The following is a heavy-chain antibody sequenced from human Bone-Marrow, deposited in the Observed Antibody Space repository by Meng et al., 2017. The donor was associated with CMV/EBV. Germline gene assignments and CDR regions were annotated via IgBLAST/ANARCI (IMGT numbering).Heavy chain of an antibody. V-gene: IGHV1-3*02. CDR1: GYTFTSYA. CDR2: SNAGNGNT. Sequence: ASVKVSCKASGYTFTSYAMHWVRQAPGQRLEWMGWSNAGNGNTKYSQEFQGRVTITRDTSASTAYMELSSLRSEDTAVYYCARGAGSSGYYYVWGGDYYYGMDVWGQGTTVTVLL. D-gene: IGHD3-22*01. J-gene: IGHJ6*02. CDR3: ARGAGSSGYYYVWGGDYYYGMDV.